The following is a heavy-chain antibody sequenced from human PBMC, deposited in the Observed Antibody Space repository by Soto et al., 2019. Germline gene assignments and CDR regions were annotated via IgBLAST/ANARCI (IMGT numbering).Heavy chain of an antibody. CDR1: GGSISSGGDY. D-gene: IGHD2-2*01. CDR2: IYYSGST. CDR3: ARGVSDIVVVPAAMIGAFDI. V-gene: IGHV4-31*03. Sequence: SETLSLTCTVSGGSISSGGDYWSWIRQHPGKGLEWIGYIYYSGSTYYNPSLKSRVTISVDTSKNQFSLKLSSVTAADTAVYYCARGVSDIVVVPAAMIGAFDIWGQGTMVTVSS. J-gene: IGHJ3*02.